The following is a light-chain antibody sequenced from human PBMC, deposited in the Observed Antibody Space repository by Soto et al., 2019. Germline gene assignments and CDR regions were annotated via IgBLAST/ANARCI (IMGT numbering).Light chain of an antibody. Sequence: DIQMTQSPSTLSAPVGDSVTITCPASQSISDSLAWYQQKPGKAPDLLISDVSSLERGVASRFSGSGYGTEFNLTISSMQPDDFATYYCQQYNGYSRTFGQGTKVDIK. J-gene: IGKJ1*01. V-gene: IGKV1-5*01. CDR3: QQYNGYSRT. CDR2: DVS. CDR1: QSISDS.